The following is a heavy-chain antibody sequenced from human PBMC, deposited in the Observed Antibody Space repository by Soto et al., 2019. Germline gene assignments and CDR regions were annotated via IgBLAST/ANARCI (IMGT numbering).Heavy chain of an antibody. D-gene: IGHD2-15*01. Sequence: SETLSLTCTFSGLTLSYGPFSWNWIRQYPGKGXEXRGXXSXLXTXYXXXXFRSSLSLSRDRTRNQFFLSLSSMTAADQAVYYCVRGGGYDSFEFWGQGIQVTVSS. CDR2: XSXLXTX. V-gene: IGHV4-30-2*06. CDR1: GLTLSYGPFS. J-gene: IGHJ4*02. CDR3: VRGGGYDSFEF.